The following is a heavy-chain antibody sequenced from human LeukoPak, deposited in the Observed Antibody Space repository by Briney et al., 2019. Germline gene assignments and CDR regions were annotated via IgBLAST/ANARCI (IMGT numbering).Heavy chain of an antibody. D-gene: IGHD3-3*01. CDR3: AKENRFTIFGVGNYYYGMDV. J-gene: IGHJ6*02. CDR1: GFTFSSYV. V-gene: IGHV3-23*01. Sequence: GGSLRLSCPASGFTFSSYVMSWVRQAPGRGLAWVSAISGSGGSTYYADSVKGRFTISRDNSKNTLYLQMNSLRAEDTAVYYCAKENRFTIFGVGNYYYGMDVWGQGTTVTVSS. CDR2: ISGSGGST.